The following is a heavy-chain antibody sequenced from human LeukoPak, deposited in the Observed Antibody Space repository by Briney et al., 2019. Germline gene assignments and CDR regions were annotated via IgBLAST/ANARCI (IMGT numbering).Heavy chain of an antibody. CDR1: GYTFTSYG. D-gene: IGHD3-3*01. J-gene: IGHJ3*02. CDR2: ISAYNGNT. CDR3: ARVGKHYDFWSGYYTDDAFDI. V-gene: IGHV1-18*01. Sequence: VASVKVSCKASGYTFTSYGISWVRQAPGQGLEWMGWISAYNGNTNYAQKLQGRVTMTTDTSTSTAYMELRSLRSDDTAVYYCARVGKHYDFWSGYYTDDAFDIWGQGTMVTVSS.